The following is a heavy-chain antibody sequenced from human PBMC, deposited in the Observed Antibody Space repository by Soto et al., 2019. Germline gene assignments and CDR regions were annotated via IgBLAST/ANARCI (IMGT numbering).Heavy chain of an antibody. CDR2: ISGSGGST. CDR1: GFTFSSYA. V-gene: IGHV3-23*01. J-gene: IGHJ6*02. Sequence: GGSLRLSCVASGFTFSSYAMSWVRQAPGKGLEWVSAISGSGGSTYYADSVKGRFTISRDNSKNTLYLQMNSLGAEDTAVYYCAKWGVAAAGRRLDVWGQGTTVTVSS. D-gene: IGHD6-13*01. CDR3: AKWGVAAAGRRLDV.